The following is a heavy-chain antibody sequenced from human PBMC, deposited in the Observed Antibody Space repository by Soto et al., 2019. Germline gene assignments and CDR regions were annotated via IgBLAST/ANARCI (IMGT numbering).Heavy chain of an antibody. CDR3: ARWPNWFDP. CDR2: INHGGST. J-gene: IGHJ5*02. Sequence: SETLSLTCAVYGGSFSGYYWTWIRQPPGTGLEWIGEINHGGSTNYNPSLKSRVTISVDTSKNQFSLKLSSVTAADTAVYYCARWPNWFDPWGQGTLVTSPQ. V-gene: IGHV4-34*01. CDR1: GGSFSGYY.